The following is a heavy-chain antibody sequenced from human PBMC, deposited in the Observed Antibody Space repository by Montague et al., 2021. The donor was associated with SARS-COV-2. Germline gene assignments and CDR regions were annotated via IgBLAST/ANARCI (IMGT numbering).Heavy chain of an antibody. Sequence: SLRLSCAASGFTFSSYTMNWVRQAPGKGLEWVSSISSSSSYISYXDLVKGRFTISRGNAKNSLYLQMNSLRAEDTAVYYCARVGIYYYYGMDVWGQGTTVTVSS. CDR3: ARVGIYYYYGMDV. CDR2: ISSSSSYI. V-gene: IGHV3-21*01. D-gene: IGHD1-26*01. CDR1: GFTFSSYT. J-gene: IGHJ6*02.